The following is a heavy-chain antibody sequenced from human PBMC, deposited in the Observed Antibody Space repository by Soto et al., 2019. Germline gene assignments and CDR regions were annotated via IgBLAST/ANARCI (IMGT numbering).Heavy chain of an antibody. V-gene: IGHV3-30-3*01. CDR3: ARAQDKGMLTPAAY. Sequence: QVQLVESGGAVVQPGRSLRLSCAASGFTFSNHALQWVRQAPGKGLEWVAVISSDGGTQDYADSVRGRFTISRDKSKDTVYLQMTSLRTEDTAVYFCARAQDKGMLTPAAYWGQGTLVTVSS. CDR1: GFTFSNHA. D-gene: IGHD5-18*01. CDR2: ISSDGGTQ. J-gene: IGHJ4*02.